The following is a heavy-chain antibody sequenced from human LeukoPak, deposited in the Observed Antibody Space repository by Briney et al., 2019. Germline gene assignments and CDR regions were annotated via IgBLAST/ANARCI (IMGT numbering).Heavy chain of an antibody. CDR2: IKQDGSEK. CDR3: AGDAPRYDSSGFDY. D-gene: IGHD3-22*01. J-gene: IGHJ4*02. Sequence: GGSLRLSCAASGFTFSSYWMSWVRQAPGKGLEWVANIKQDGSEKYYVDSVKGRFTISRDNAKNSLYLQMNSLRAEDTAVYYCAGDAPRYDSSGFDYWGQGTLVTVSS. CDR1: GFTFSSYW. V-gene: IGHV3-7*03.